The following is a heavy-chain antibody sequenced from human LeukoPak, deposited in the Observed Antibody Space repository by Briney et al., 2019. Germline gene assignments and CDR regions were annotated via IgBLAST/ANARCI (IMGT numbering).Heavy chain of an antibody. Sequence: KSSETLSLTCTASGGSISSYYWSWIRQPPGKGLEWVGYIYYSGSTNYNPSLKSRVTISVDTSKNQFSLKLSSVTAADTAVYYCARVGYSYGSGEWFDPWGQGTLVTVSS. CDR3: ARVGYSYGSGEWFDP. CDR2: IYYSGST. D-gene: IGHD5-18*01. V-gene: IGHV4-59*01. CDR1: GGSISSYY. J-gene: IGHJ5*02.